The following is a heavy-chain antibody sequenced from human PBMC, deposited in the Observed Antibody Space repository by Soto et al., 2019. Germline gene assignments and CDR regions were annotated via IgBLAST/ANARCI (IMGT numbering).Heavy chain of an antibody. J-gene: IGHJ4*02. V-gene: IGHV1-69*13. CDR2: IIPIFGTA. CDR1: GGTFSSDA. D-gene: IGHD1-20*01. CDR3: ARVSEQSGIWFDY. Sequence: SVEVSCKASGGTFSSDAISWVRQAPGQGLEWMGGIIPIFGTANYAQKFQGRVTITADESTSTAYMELSSLRSEDTAVYYCARVSEQSGIWFDYWGQGTLVTVSS.